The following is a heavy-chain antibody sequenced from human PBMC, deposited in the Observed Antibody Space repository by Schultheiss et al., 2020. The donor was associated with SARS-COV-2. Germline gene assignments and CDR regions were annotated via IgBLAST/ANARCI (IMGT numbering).Heavy chain of an antibody. J-gene: IGHJ4*02. D-gene: IGHD2-21*01. CDR1: GFTFSSYA. V-gene: IGHV3-33*08. CDR2: IWYDGSNK. CDR3: TTWGYCGRDCYRN. Sequence: GGSLRLSCAASGFTFSSYAMHWVRQAPGKGLEWVAVIWYDGSNKYYADSVKGRFTISRDNSKNTQYLQMNSLKTEDTAVYYCTTWGYCGRDCYRNWGQGTLVTVSS.